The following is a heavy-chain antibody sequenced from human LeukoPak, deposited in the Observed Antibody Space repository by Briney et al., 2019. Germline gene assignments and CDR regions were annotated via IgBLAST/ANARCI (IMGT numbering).Heavy chain of an antibody. CDR2: IYYNGST. V-gene: IGHV4-59*01. Sequence: SETLSLTCTVSGGSISSYYWSWIRLPPRKGLEWIGYIYYNGSTNYNPSLKSRVTISVDTSKNQFSLKLSSVTAADTAVYYCARAGHPYGDYDDVFYYYGMDVWGQGTTVTVSS. CDR3: ARAGHPYGDYDDVFYYYGMDV. CDR1: GGSISSYY. D-gene: IGHD4-17*01. J-gene: IGHJ6*02.